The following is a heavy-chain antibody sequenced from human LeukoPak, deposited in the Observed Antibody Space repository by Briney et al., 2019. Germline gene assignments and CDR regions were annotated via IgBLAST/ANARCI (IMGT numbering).Heavy chain of an antibody. V-gene: IGHV1-8*01. CDR2: MNPNSGNT. CDR3: ARNGLWFGELLLI. D-gene: IGHD3-10*01. J-gene: IGHJ4*02. CDR1: GYTFTSYD. Sequence: ASVKVSCKASGYTFTSYDINWLRQATGQGLEWMGWMNPNSGNTGYAQKFQGRVTMTRNTSISTAYMELSSLRSEDTAVYYCARNGLWFGELLLIWGQGTLVTVSS.